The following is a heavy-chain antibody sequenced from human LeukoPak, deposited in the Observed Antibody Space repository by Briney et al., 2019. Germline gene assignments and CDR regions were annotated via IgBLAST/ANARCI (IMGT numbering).Heavy chain of an antibody. D-gene: IGHD6-13*01. V-gene: IGHV3-53*01. CDR2: ISRSGST. J-gene: IGHJ3*02. Sequence: PGGSLRLSCAASGFTVSYNYMSWVRQAPGKGLEWVSLISRSGSTYYAESVKGRFTISRDNSKNTLYLQMNSLRGEDTAVYYCARESSAVGDYAFDIWGQGTMVTVSS. CDR1: GFTVSYNY. CDR3: ARESSAVGDYAFDI.